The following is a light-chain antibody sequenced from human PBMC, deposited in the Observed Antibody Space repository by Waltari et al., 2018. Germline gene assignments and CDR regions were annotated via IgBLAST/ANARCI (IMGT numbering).Light chain of an antibody. V-gene: IGLV1-44*01. CDR3: AAWDRSLRIVV. CDR2: GVI. Sequence: QSVLTQPPSASGTPGQRVTISCSGSSSNIGVSTVNWYQQFPGTAPKLLIYGVIQRPTGAPDRFSGSKSGTSASLAISGLQSEDEADYFCAAWDRSLRIVVFGGGTKLTVL. CDR1: SSNIGVST. J-gene: IGLJ2*01.